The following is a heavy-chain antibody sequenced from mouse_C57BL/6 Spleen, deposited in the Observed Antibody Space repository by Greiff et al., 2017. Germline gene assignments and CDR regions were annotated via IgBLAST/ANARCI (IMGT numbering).Heavy chain of an antibody. CDR1: GYAFSSSW. J-gene: IGHJ2*01. V-gene: IGHV1-82*01. CDR2: IYPGDGDT. CDR3: ASIYYGNPY. Sequence: VQLQQSGPELVKPGASVKISCKASGYAFSSSWMNWVKQRPGKGLEWIRRIYPGDGDTNYNGKFKGKATLTADKSSSTAYMQLSSLTSEDSAVYFCASIYYGNPYWGQGTTLTVSS. D-gene: IGHD2-1*01.